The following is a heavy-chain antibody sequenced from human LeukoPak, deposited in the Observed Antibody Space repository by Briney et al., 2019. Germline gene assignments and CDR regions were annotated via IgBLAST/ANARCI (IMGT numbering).Heavy chain of an antibody. V-gene: IGHV1-69*05. D-gene: IGHD2-2*01. J-gene: IGHJ1*01. Sequence: SVKVSCKASGGTFSSYAISWVRQAPGQGLEWMGGITPIFGTANYAQKFQGRVTITTDESTSTAYMELSSLRSEDTAVYYCARYCSSTSCPKAEYFQHWGQGTLVTVSS. CDR1: GGTFSSYA. CDR3: ARYCSSTSCPKAEYFQH. CDR2: ITPIFGTA.